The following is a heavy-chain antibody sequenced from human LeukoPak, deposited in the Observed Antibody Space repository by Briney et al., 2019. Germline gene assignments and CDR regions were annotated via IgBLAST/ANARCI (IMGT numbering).Heavy chain of an antibody. Sequence: AGGSLRLSCAASGFIFSNYGMHWVRQAPGKGLEWVAVISYDGSNKYYADSVKGRFTISRDSSKNTLYLQMNSLRDDDTAVYYCARIGGTGYFDYWGQGTLVTVSS. D-gene: IGHD1-1*01. CDR2: ISYDGSNK. CDR1: GFIFSNYG. CDR3: ARIGGTGYFDY. V-gene: IGHV3-30*03. J-gene: IGHJ4*02.